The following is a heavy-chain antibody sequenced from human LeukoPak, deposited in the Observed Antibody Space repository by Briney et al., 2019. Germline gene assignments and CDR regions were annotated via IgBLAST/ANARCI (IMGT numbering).Heavy chain of an antibody. CDR1: GGTFSSYA. CDR3: ARDKVDYGDYYYYMDV. J-gene: IGHJ6*03. Sequence: ASVKVSCKASGGTFSSYAISWVRQAPGQGLEWMGRIIPIFGTANYAQKFQGRVTITTDESTSTAYMELSSLRSEDTAVYYCARDKVDYGDYYYYMDVWGKGTTVTVSS. V-gene: IGHV1-69*05. D-gene: IGHD4-17*01. CDR2: IIPIFGTA.